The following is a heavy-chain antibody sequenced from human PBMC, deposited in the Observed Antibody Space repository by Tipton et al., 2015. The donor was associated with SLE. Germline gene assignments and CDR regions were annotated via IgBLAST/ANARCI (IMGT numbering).Heavy chain of an antibody. D-gene: IGHD3-16*02. V-gene: IGHV4-59*12. CDR1: GGSFSGYY. CDR2: IYYSGST. Sequence: TLSLTCGVYGGSFSGYYWRWIRQPPGKGLEWIGYIYYSGSTKYNPSLKSRVTISLDTSKNQFSLKLSSVTAADTAVYYCARGLAYDYVWGSYRQYYFDYWGQGTLVTVSS. J-gene: IGHJ4*02. CDR3: ARGLAYDYVWGSYRQYYFDY.